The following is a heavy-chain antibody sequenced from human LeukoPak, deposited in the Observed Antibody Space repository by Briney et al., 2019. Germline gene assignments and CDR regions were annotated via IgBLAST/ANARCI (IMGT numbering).Heavy chain of an antibody. Sequence: ASVKVSCKASGYTFTDYYIHWVRQAPGQGPEWMGWINPNGGGTKYAQKFQDRVTMTRDTSISTAYLELSGLRSDDTAVYYCATYISAIQYFLYWGLGTLVTVSS. CDR3: ATYISAIQYFLY. D-gene: IGHD6-19*01. J-gene: IGHJ4*02. V-gene: IGHV1-2*02. CDR1: GYTFTDYY. CDR2: INPNGGGT.